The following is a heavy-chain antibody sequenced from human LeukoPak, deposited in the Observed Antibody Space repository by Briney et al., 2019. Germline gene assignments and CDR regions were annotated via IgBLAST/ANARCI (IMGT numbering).Heavy chain of an antibody. CDR2: IYYTGST. J-gene: IGHJ4*02. D-gene: IGHD5-24*01. CDR1: GGSISSYY. Sequence: SETLSLTCTVSGGSISSYYWSWIRQPPGKGLEWIGYIYYTGSTSYNPSLKSRVTISLDTSKNQFSLKLSSVTAADTAVYYCARHRPYNVEMATKAGGYYFDYWGQGTLVTVSS. V-gene: IGHV4-59*08. CDR3: ARHRPYNVEMATKAGGYYFDY.